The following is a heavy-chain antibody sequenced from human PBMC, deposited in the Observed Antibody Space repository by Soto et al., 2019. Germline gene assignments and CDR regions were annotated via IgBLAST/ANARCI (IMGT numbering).Heavy chain of an antibody. CDR1: GGSISSGGYS. V-gene: IGHV4-30-2*01. Sequence: QLQLQESGSGLVKPSQTLSLTCAVSGGSISSGGYSWSWIRQPPGKGLEWIGYMYHSGSTYYNPALNSRFTISIARSKNQFSLKLSSVTAADTAVYYCARVPDYWGQGILVTVSS. CDR2: MYHSGST. D-gene: IGHD2-2*01. J-gene: IGHJ4*02. CDR3: ARVPDY.